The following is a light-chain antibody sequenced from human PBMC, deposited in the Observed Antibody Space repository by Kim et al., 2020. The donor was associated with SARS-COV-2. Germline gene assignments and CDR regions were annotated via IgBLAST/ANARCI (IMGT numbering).Light chain of an antibody. J-gene: IGKJ1*01. V-gene: IGKV1-27*01. Sequence: ASQGISNYLAWYQQKPGKVPKLLINGASTLQSGVPSRFSGSGSGTDFTLTISSLQPEDVATYYCQNPETFGQGTKVDIK. CDR3: QNPET. CDR2: GAS. CDR1: QGISNY.